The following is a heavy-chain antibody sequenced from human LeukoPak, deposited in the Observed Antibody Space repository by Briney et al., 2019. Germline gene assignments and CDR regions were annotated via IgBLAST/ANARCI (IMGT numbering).Heavy chain of an antibody. D-gene: IGHD3-10*01. Sequence: ASVKVSCKASGYTFTGYYMHWVQQAPGQGLEWMGWINPNSGGTNYAQKFQGRVTMTRDTSISTAYMELSRLRSDDTAVYYCARPLWFGESPAGYWRQGTRVTVSS. CDR2: INPNSGGT. CDR1: GYTFTGYY. V-gene: IGHV1-2*02. CDR3: ARPLWFGESPAGY. J-gene: IGHJ4*02.